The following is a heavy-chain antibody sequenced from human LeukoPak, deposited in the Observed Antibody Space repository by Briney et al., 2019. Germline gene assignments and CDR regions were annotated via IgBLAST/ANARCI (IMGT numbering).Heavy chain of an antibody. CDR3: SRQTRRTAMEERRIDY. D-gene: IGHD1-1*01. CDR1: GYSFASSW. CDR2: IFPDDSNT. Sequence: GESLKISCTASGYSFASSWIAWVRQMPGKGLEWMGIIFPDDSNTGYNPSFQGQVTMSADKSVSTAYLQWSSLKASDTAIYYCSRQTRRTAMEERRIDYWGQGTLVIVSS. V-gene: IGHV5-51*01. J-gene: IGHJ4*02.